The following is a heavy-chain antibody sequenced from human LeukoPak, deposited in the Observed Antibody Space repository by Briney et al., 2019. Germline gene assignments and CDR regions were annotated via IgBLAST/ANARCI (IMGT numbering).Heavy chain of an antibody. CDR2: IRYDGSNK. Sequence: GGSLRLSCAASGFTFSSYGMHWVRQAPDKGLEWVAFIRYDGSNKYYADSVKGRFTISRDNSKNTLYLQMNSLRAEDTAVYYCAKDSSSSWYRGFDYWGQGTLVTVSS. J-gene: IGHJ4*02. V-gene: IGHV3-30*02. CDR1: GFTFSSYG. CDR3: AKDSSSSWYRGFDY. D-gene: IGHD6-13*01.